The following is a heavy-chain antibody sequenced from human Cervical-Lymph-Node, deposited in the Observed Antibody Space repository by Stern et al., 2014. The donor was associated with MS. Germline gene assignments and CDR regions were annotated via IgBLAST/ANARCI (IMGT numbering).Heavy chain of an antibody. V-gene: IGHV1-2*02. Sequence: VQLVESGAEVKKPGASVKVSCKASGYTFTAYYMHWVRQAPGQGLEWMGWINPNSGDTNYAQKFQGRVSLTRDTSISTAYMELNRLRSDDTAVYYCARGGVTIFGVAIEWGQGTLVTVSS. D-gene: IGHD3-3*01. CDR3: ARGGVTIFGVAIE. CDR2: INPNSGDT. CDR1: GYTFTAYY. J-gene: IGHJ4*02.